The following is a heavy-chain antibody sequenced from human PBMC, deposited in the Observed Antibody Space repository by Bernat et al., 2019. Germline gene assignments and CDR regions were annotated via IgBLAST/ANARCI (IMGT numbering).Heavy chain of an antibody. V-gene: IGHV4-4*08. Sequence: VQLLESGGGLVQPGGSLRLSCAASGFTFSSYAMSWVRQAPGKGLEWIGRIYTSGSTNYNPSLKSRVTISVDTSKNQFSLKLSSVTAADTAVYYCARAGVHYDFWSGYYSPGFDYWGQGTLVTVSS. CDR1: GFTFSSYA. CDR2: IYTSGST. CDR3: ARAGVHYDFWSGYYSPGFDY. D-gene: IGHD3-3*01. J-gene: IGHJ4*02.